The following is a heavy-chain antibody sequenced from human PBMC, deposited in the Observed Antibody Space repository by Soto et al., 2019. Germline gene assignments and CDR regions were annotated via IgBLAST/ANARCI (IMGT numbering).Heavy chain of an antibody. J-gene: IGHJ4*02. CDR2: ISWNSGSI. D-gene: IGHD6-13*01. V-gene: IGHV3-9*01. CDR3: AKAPLIAAASHFDY. Sequence: LSCAASGFTFDDYAMHWVRQAPGKGLEWVSGISWNSGSIGYADSVKGRFTISRDNAKNSLYLQMNSLRAEDTALYYCAKAPLIAAASHFDYWGQGTLVTVSS. CDR1: GFTFDDYA.